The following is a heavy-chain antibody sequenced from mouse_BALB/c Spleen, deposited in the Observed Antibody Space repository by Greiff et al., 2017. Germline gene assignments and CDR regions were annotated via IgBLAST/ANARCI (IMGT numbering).Heavy chain of an antibody. D-gene: IGHD4-1*02. J-gene: IGHJ4*01. V-gene: IGHV5-6-5*01. CDR3: AREGNWDAMDY. CDR1: GFTFSSYA. Sequence: EVKVVESGGGLVKPGGSLKLSCAASGFTFSSYAMSWVRQTPEKRLEWVASISSGGSTYYPDSVKGRFTISRDNARNILYLQMSSLRSEDTAMYYCAREGNWDAMDYWGQGTSVTVSS. CDR2: ISSGGST.